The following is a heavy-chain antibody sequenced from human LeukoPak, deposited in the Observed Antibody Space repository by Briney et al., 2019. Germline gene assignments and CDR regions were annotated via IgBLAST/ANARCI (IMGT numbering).Heavy chain of an antibody. CDR2: IIPIFGTA. Sequence: SVKVSCKASRGTFSSYAISWVRQAPGQGLEWMGGIIPIFGTANYAQKFQGRATITADKSTSTAYMELSSLRSEDTAVYYCARDPQDPIAAAGFDYWGQGTLVTVSS. J-gene: IGHJ4*02. CDR1: RGTFSSYA. CDR3: ARDPQDPIAAAGFDY. V-gene: IGHV1-69*06. D-gene: IGHD6-13*01.